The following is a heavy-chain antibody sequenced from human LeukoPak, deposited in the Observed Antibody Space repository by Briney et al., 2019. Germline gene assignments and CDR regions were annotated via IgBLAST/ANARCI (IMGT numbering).Heavy chain of an antibody. Sequence: GGSLRLSCAASGFTFSSYWMHWVRQAPGKGLVWVSRINSDGSSTSYADSVKGRFTISRDNAKNTLYLQMNSLRAEDTAVYYCAREADDGDYLFDYWGQGTLVTVSS. CDR3: AREADDGDYLFDY. D-gene: IGHD4-17*01. J-gene: IGHJ4*02. V-gene: IGHV3-74*01. CDR2: INSDGSST. CDR1: GFTFSSYW.